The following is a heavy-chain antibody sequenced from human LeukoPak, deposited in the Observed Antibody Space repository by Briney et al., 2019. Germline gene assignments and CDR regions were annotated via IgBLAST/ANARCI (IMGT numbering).Heavy chain of an antibody. CDR2: ISSSSSYI. J-gene: IGHJ4*02. V-gene: IGHV3-21*01. CDR3: ARAVPSTYYYDSSGYPDY. D-gene: IGHD3-22*01. Sequence: GGSLRLSCAASGFTFSSYSMNWVRQAPGRGLEWVSSISSSSSYIYYADSVKGRFTISRDNAKNSLYLQMNSLRAEDTAVYYCARAVPSTYYYDSSGYPDYWGQGTLVTVSS. CDR1: GFTFSSYS.